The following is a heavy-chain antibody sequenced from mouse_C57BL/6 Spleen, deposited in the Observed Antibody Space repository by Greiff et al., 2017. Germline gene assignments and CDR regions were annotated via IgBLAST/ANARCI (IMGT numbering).Heavy chain of an antibody. CDR2: IYPGDGDT. CDR1: GYAFSSSW. Sequence: VQLQQSGPELVKPGASVKISCKASGYAFSSSWMNWVKQRPGKGLEWIGRIYPGDGDTNYNGKCKGKATLTADKSSSTAYMQLSSLTSEDSAVYFCARRSIYYYGSSYEGGAMDCWGQGTSVTVSS. CDR3: ARRSIYYYGSSYEGGAMDC. J-gene: IGHJ4*01. V-gene: IGHV1-82*01. D-gene: IGHD1-1*01.